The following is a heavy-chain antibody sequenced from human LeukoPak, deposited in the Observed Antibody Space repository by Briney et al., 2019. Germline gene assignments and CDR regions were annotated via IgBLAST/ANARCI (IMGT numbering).Heavy chain of an antibody. J-gene: IGHJ4*02. Sequence: GRSLRLSCAASGFTFSSYGMHWVRQAPGKGLEWVAVIWYDGSNKYYADSMKGRFTISRDNSKNTLFLQMSSLRAEDTAVYYCASHWAQQVVSDYWGQGTLVTVSS. CDR1: GFTFSSYG. D-gene: IGHD6-13*01. CDR3: ASHWAQQVVSDY. V-gene: IGHV3-33*01. CDR2: IWYDGSNK.